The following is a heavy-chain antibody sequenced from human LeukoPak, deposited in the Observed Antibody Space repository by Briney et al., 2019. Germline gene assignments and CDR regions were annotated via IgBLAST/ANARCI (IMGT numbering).Heavy chain of an antibody. CDR3: ARDYTGGWNDY. D-gene: IGHD7-27*01. CDR2: ISYDGSNK. J-gene: IGHJ4*02. V-gene: IGHV3-30*03. CDR1: GFTFSSYG. Sequence: GGSLRLSCAASGFTFSSYGMHWVRQAPGKGLEWVAVISYDGSNKYYADSVKGRFTISRDNSKNSLYLQMNSLRAEDTAVYYCARDYTGGWNDYWGQGTLVTVSS.